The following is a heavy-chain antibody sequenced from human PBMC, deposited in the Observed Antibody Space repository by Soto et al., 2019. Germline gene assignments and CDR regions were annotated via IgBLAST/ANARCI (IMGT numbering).Heavy chain of an antibody. V-gene: IGHV1-69*13. CDR3: ARRGYCTNGVCYTSSYYYYGMDV. CDR1: GGTFSSYA. D-gene: IGHD2-8*01. CDR2: IIPIFGTA. J-gene: IGHJ6*02. Sequence: SVKVSCKASGGTFSSYAISWVRQAPGQGLEWMGGIIPIFGTANYAQKFQGRVTITADESTSTAYMELSSLRSEDTAVYYCARRGYCTNGVCYTSSYYYYGMDVWGQGTTVTVSS.